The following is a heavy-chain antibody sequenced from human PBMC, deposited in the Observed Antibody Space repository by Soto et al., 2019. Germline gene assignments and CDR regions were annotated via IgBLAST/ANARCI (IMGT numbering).Heavy chain of an antibody. V-gene: IGHV3-21*01. CDR2: ISSSSSYI. CDR3: ARDRGYDYGGYYYYYMDV. CDR1: GFTFSSYS. J-gene: IGHJ6*03. D-gene: IGHD5-12*01. Sequence: PGGSLRLSCAASGFTFSSYSMNWVRQAPGKGLEWVSSISSSSSYIYYADSVKGRFTISRDNAKNSLYLQMNSLRAEDTAVYYCARDRGYDYGGYYYYYMDVWGKGTTVTVS.